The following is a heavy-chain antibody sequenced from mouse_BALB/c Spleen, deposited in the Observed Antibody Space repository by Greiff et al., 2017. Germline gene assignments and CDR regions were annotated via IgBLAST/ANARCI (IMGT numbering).Heavy chain of an antibody. CDR2: INPSTGYT. CDR3: ARSDWALYYYAMDY. Sequence: QVHVKQSGAELAKPGASVKMSCKASGYTFTSYWMHWVKQRPGQGLEWIGYINPSTGYTEYNQKFKDKATLTADKSSSTAYMQLSSLTSEDSAVYYCARSDWALYYYAMDYWGQGTSVTVSS. J-gene: IGHJ4*01. CDR1: GYTFTSYW. V-gene: IGHV1-7*01. D-gene: IGHD4-1*01.